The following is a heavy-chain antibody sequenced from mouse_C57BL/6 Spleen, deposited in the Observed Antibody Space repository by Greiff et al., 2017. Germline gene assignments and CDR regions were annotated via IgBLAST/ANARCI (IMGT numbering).Heavy chain of an antibody. CDR2: IHPNSGST. CDR3: ARRTTVVATDYAMDY. J-gene: IGHJ4*01. V-gene: IGHV1-64*01. CDR1: GYTFTSYW. Sequence: QVQLQQPGAELVKPGASVKLSCKASGYTFTSYWMHWVKQRPGQGLEWIGMIHPNSGSTNYNKKFKSKATLTVDKSSSTAYMQLSSLTSEDSAVYYCARRTTVVATDYAMDYWGQGTSVTVSS. D-gene: IGHD1-1*01.